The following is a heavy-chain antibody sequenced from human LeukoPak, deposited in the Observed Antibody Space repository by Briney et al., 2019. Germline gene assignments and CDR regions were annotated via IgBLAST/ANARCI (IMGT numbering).Heavy chain of an antibody. J-gene: IGHJ4*02. V-gene: IGHV1-2*04. CDR1: GYTFTGYY. Sequence: ASVKVSCKASGYTFTGYYMHWVRQAPGQGLKWMGWINPNSGGTNYAQKFQGWVTMTRDTSINTAYMELSRLRSDDTAVYYCARSRSIAAFDYWGQGTLVTVSS. D-gene: IGHD6-6*01. CDR2: INPNSGGT. CDR3: ARSRSIAAFDY.